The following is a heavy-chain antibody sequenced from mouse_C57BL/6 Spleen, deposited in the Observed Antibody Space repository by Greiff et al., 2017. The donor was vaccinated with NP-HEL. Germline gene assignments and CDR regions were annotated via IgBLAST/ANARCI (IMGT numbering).Heavy chain of an antibody. V-gene: IGHV1-80*01. CDR1: GYAFSSYW. Sequence: QVQLKESGAELVKPGASVKISCKASGYAFSSYWMNWVKQRPGKGLEWIGQIYPGDGDTNYNGKFKGKATLTADKSSSTAYMQLSSLTSEDSAVYFCASPYDYGSSPWFAYWGQGTLVTVSA. CDR2: IYPGDGDT. J-gene: IGHJ3*01. D-gene: IGHD1-1*01. CDR3: ASPYDYGSSPWFAY.